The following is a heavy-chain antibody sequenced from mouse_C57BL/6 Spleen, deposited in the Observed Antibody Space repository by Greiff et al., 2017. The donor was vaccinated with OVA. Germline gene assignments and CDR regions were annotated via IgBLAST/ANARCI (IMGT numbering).Heavy chain of an antibody. D-gene: IGHD1-1*01. CDR2: ISYDGSN. CDR1: GYSITSGYY. CDR3: ARELLLRSFDV. Sequence: EVKLMESGPGLVKPSQSLSLTCSVTGYSITSGYYWNWIRQFPGNKLEWMGYISYDGSNNYNPSLKNRISITRDTSKNQFFLKLNSVTTEDTATYYCARELLLRSFDVWGTGTTVTVSS. J-gene: IGHJ1*03. V-gene: IGHV3-6*01.